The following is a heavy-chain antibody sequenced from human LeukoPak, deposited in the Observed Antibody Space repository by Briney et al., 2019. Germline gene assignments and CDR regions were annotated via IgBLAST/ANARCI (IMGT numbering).Heavy chain of an antibody. CDR2: IRSKAYGGTT. CDR3: TRGIGYCSSTSCPELGYFDY. CDR1: GFTFGDYA. J-gene: IGHJ4*02. Sequence: PGGSLRLSCTASGFTFGDYAMSWFRQAPGKGLEWVGFIRSKAYGGTTEYAASVKGRFTISRDDSKSIAYLQMNSLKTEDTAVYYCTRGIGYCSSTSCPELGYFDYWGQGTLVTVSS. V-gene: IGHV3-49*03. D-gene: IGHD2-2*01.